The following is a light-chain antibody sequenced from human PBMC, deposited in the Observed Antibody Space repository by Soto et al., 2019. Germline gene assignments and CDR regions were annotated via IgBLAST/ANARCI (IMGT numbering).Light chain of an antibody. J-gene: IGKJ3*01. V-gene: IGKV3-20*01. CDR2: GAS. CDR3: QQYGSSPLFT. CDR1: QSVSSSY. Sequence: EIVLTQSPGTLSLSPGERATLSCRASQSVSSSYLAWYQQKPGQAPRLLLYGASSRATGIPDRFSGSGSGTAVTLTISRLEPEGFAVYYCQQYGSSPLFTFGPGTKVDIK.